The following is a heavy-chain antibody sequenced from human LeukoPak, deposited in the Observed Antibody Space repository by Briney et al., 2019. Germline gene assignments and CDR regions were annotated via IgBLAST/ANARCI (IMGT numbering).Heavy chain of an antibody. CDR3: ANFERTVAGPYNWFDP. V-gene: IGHV3-23*01. CDR1: GFTFSSYA. Sequence: GGSLRLSCAASGFTFSSYAMSWVRQAPGKGLEWVSAISGSGDNTYYADSVKGGFTISRDNSKNTLYLQMNSLRADDTAVYYCANFERTVAGPYNWFDPWGQGTLSPSPQ. J-gene: IGHJ5*02. D-gene: IGHD6-19*01. CDR2: ISGSGDNT.